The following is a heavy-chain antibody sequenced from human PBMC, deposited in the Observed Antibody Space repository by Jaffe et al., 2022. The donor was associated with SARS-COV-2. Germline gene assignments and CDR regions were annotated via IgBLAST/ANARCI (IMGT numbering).Heavy chain of an antibody. CDR3: ARGSSGWYGSFGY. V-gene: IGHV4-59*01. Sequence: QVQLQESGPGLVKPSETLSLTCTVSGGSISSYYWSWIRQPPGKGLEWIGYIYYSGSTNYNPSLKSRVTISVDTSKNQFSLKLSSVTAADTAVYYCARGSSGWYGSFGYWGQGTLVTVSS. CDR1: GGSISSYY. D-gene: IGHD6-19*01. J-gene: IGHJ4*02. CDR2: IYYSGST.